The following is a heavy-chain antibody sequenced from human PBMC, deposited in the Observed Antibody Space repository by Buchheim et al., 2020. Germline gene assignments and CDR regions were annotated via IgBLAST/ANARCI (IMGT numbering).Heavy chain of an antibody. V-gene: IGHV4-59*01. CDR3: ANQQYGLNCFDP. CDR1: GGSITSYY. J-gene: IGHJ5*02. CDR2: IYYSGNT. Sequence: QVQVQESGPGLVKPSETLSLTCTVSGGSITSYYWSWIRQPPGKGLEWIGYIYYSGNTNYNPSLKSRVTISVDTSKNQFSLKLTSVTAADTAVYYCANQQYGLNCFDPWGQGTL. D-gene: IGHD2-2*01.